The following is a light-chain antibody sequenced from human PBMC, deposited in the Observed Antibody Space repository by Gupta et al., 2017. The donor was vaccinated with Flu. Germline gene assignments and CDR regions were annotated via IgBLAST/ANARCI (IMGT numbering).Light chain of an antibody. CDR3: QQYGSSPYS. Sequence: EIVLTLSPRTLSLSPGERATLSCRASQSVSSSYLAWYQQKPGQAPRLLIYGASSRATGIPDRFSGSGSGTDFTLTISRLEPEDLAVYYCQQYGSSPYSFGQGTKLEIK. J-gene: IGKJ2*03. V-gene: IGKV3-20*01. CDR2: GAS. CDR1: QSVSSSY.